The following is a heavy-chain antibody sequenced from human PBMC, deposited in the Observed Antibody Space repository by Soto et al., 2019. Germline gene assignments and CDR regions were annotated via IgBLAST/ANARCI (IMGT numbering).Heavy chain of an antibody. Sequence: PGGSLRLSCAASGFTFTNYGIHWVRQAPGEGLEWLAIVWYDGGTQFYADSVKGRFTISRDNSKKIVYLQMNSLIAEDTAVYYCAREQLVPAGDYAMDVWGQGTTVTVSS. CDR3: AREQLVPAGDYAMDV. J-gene: IGHJ6*02. V-gene: IGHV3-33*01. D-gene: IGHD2-2*01. CDR2: VWYDGGTQ. CDR1: GFTFTNYG.